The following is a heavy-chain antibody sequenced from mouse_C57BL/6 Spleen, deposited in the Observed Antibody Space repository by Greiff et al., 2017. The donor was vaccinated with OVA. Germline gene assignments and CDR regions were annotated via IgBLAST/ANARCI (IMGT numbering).Heavy chain of an antibody. CDR3: ARRVYGNYYAMDY. Sequence: QVQLQQPGAELVRPGSSVKLSCKASGYTFTSYWMHWVKQRPIQGLEWIGNIDPSDSETHYNQKFKDKATLTVDKSSSTAYMQLSSLTSEDSAVYYCARRVYGNYYAMDYWGQGTSVTVSS. J-gene: IGHJ4*01. CDR2: IDPSDSET. V-gene: IGHV1-52*01. CDR1: GYTFTSYW. D-gene: IGHD2-1*01.